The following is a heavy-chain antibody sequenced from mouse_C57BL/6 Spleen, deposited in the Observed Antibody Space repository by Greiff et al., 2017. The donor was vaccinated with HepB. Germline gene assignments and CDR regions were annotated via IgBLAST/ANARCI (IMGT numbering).Heavy chain of an antibody. CDR1: GYTFTSYW. J-gene: IGHJ4*01. CDR2: IDPSDSET. D-gene: IGHD1-2*01. CDR3: AREGSDGPSSAMDY. Sequence: QVQLQQPGAELVRPGSSVKLSCKASGYTFTSYWMHWVKQRPIQGLEWIGNIDPSDSETHYNQKFKDKATLTVDKSASTAYMQLSSLTFEDSAVYYGAREGSDGPSSAMDYWGQRTSVTVAS. V-gene: IGHV1-52*01.